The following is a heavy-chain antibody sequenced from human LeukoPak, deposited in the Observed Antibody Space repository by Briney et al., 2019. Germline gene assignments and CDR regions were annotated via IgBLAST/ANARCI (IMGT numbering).Heavy chain of an antibody. V-gene: IGHV4-38-2*02. CDR2: IYHSGST. J-gene: IGHJ4*02. Sequence: SETLSLTCTVSGYSISSGYYWGWIRQPPGKGLEWIGSIYHSGSTYYNPSLKSRVTISVDTSKNQFSLKLSSVTAADTAVYYCARVDDLNGRAFDYWGQGTLVTVSS. CDR1: GYSISSGYY. CDR3: ARVDDLNGRAFDY.